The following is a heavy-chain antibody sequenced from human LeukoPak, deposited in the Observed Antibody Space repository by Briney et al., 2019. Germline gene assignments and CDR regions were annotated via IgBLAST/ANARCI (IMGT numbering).Heavy chain of an antibody. CDR2: INHSGST. V-gene: IGHV4-34*01. Sequence: SETLSLTCAVYGGSFSGYYWSWIRQPPGKGLEWIGEINHSGSTNYNPSLKSRVTISVDTSKNQFSLKLSSVTAADTAVYYCARHGWYNWNYDYVSYFDYWGQGTLVTVSS. CDR1: GGSFSGYY. J-gene: IGHJ4*02. D-gene: IGHD1-7*01. CDR3: ARHGWYNWNYDYVSYFDY.